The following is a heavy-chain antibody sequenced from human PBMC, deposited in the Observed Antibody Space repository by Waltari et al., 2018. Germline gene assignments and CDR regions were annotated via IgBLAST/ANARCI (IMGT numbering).Heavy chain of an antibody. CDR3: AKGDYGDFDAFDI. CDR2: SSGSGGST. CDR1: GFTYSSYA. V-gene: IGHV3-23*04. J-gene: IGHJ3*02. Sequence: EVQLVESGGGLVQPGGSLRLSCAASGFTYSSYAMSWVRRAPGKGREWVSASSGSGGSTYYADSVKGRFTISRDNSKNTLYLQRNSLRAEDTAVYYCAKGDYGDFDAFDIWGQGTMVTVSS. D-gene: IGHD4-17*01.